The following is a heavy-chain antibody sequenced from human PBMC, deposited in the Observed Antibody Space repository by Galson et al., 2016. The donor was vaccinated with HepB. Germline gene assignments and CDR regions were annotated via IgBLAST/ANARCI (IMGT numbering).Heavy chain of an antibody. CDR1: GFTYSGSA. CDR2: IRSKANSYAT. CDR3: TRGLVVVAATQDYSYYYGMDV. V-gene: IGHV3-73*01. J-gene: IGHJ6*02. Sequence: SLRLSCAASGFTYSGSAMHWVRQAPGKGLERVGHIRSKANSYATTYAASVKGRFTISRDDSKNTAYLQMTSLKTEDTAVYYCTRGLVVVAATQDYSYYYGMDVGGQGTTVTVSS. D-gene: IGHD2-15*01.